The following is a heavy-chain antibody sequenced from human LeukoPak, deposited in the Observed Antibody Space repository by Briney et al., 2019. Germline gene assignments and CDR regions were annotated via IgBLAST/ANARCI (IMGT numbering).Heavy chain of an antibody. J-gene: IGHJ4*02. CDR1: GGSISSSNW. CDR3: ARDRGGYTYSHDY. CDR2: IYHSGST. D-gene: IGHD5-18*01. V-gene: IGHV4-4*02. Sequence: SGTLSLTCAVSGGSISSSNWWNWVRQPPGKGLEWIGEIYHSGSTNYNPSLKSRVTISVDKSKNQFSLKLNFVTAADMAVYYCARDRGGYTYSHDYWGQGTLVTVSS.